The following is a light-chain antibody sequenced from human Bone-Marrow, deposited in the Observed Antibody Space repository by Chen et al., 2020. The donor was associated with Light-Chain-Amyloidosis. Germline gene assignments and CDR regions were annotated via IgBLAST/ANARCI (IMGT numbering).Light chain of an antibody. CDR3: SSYTITNTLV. Sequence: QSPLTQPPPGSGSPGRSIPISSTGTRSDVGGDNHASWYQQHPDKAPKLMIYEVTNRPSWVPDRFSGSKSDNTASLTISGLQTEDEADYFCSSYTITNTLVFGSGTRVTVL. CDR1: RSDVGGDNH. V-gene: IGLV2-14*01. J-gene: IGLJ1*01. CDR2: EVT.